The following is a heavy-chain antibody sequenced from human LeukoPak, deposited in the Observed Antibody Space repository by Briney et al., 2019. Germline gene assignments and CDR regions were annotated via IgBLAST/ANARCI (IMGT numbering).Heavy chain of an antibody. CDR1: GFTFSSYD. J-gene: IGHJ4*02. CDR3: AREASTYDGYVGDY. CDR2: ISGSGGST. D-gene: IGHD5-24*01. V-gene: IGHV3-23*01. Sequence: GGTLRLSCAASGFTFSSYDMSWVRQAPGKGLAWVSAISGSGGSTYYADSVKGRFTISRDNSKNTLYLQMNSLRPEDTAVYYCAREASTYDGYVGDYWGQGTLVTVSS.